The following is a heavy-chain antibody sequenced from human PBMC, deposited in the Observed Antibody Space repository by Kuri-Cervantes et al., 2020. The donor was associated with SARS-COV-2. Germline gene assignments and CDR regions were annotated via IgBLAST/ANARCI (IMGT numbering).Heavy chain of an antibody. D-gene: IGHD2-2*01. Sequence: ASVKVSCKASGYTFTCCSLHWLQQAPGQGLERMRWITLYNGNTNYAKKFQGRVTITRDMSLRTAYIELSSLRSEDSAVYYCARDSAIVVVPAAILLDVWGKGTTVTVSS. J-gene: IGHJ6*04. CDR2: ITLYNGNT. CDR3: ARDSAIVVVPAAILLDV. V-gene: IGHV1-68*01. CDR1: GYTFTCCS.